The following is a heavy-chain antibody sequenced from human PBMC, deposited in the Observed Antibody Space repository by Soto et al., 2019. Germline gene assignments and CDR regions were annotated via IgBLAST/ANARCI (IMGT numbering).Heavy chain of an antibody. J-gene: IGHJ4*02. CDR3: ARSSVRGWSY. CDR2: ITHSGST. V-gene: IGHV4-34*01. CDR1: GGSFSGYY. Sequence: SETLSLTCAVYGGSFSGYYWTWIRQPPGKGLEWIGEITHSGSTNYNPSLKSRVAISVDTSKNQFSLNLNSVTAADTAVYYCARSSVRGWSYWGQGTLVTVSS. D-gene: IGHD3-10*02.